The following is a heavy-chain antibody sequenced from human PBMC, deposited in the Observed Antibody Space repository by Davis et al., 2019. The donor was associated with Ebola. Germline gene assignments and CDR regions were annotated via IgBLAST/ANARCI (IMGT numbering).Heavy chain of an antibody. J-gene: IGHJ1*01. CDR1: AFPFNPFT. Sequence: PGGSLRLSCAASAFPFNPFTMHWVRQAPGKGLEFVSAISGDGGSTYYANSVKGRFTISRDNSKNSLYLQMGSLRTEDMAVYYCARGDYYDNWGQGTLVAVSS. CDR3: ARGDYYDN. CDR2: ISGDGGST. V-gene: IGHV3-64*01. D-gene: IGHD3-22*01.